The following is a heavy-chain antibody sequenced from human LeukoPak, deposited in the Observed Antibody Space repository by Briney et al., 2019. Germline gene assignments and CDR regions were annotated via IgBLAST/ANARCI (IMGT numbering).Heavy chain of an antibody. CDR3: AREYRIAAADYYYYYYMDV. Sequence: ASVKVSCKASGYTFTSYYMHWVRQAPGQGLEWMGIINPSGGSTSYAQKFQGRVTMTRDTSTSTVYMELSSLRSEDTAVYYCAREYRIAAADYYYYYYMDVWGKGTTVTVSS. CDR2: INPSGGST. D-gene: IGHD6-13*01. CDR1: GYTFTSYY. V-gene: IGHV1-46*01. J-gene: IGHJ6*03.